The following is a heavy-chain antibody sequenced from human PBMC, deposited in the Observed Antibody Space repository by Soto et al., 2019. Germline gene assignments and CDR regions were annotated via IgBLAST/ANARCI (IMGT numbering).Heavy chain of an antibody. V-gene: IGHV3-7*05. CDR3: ARIRFIFMERDFDS. Sequence: EVQLVESGGGLVQPGGSLRLSCAASGFTFTSYWMSWVRQAPGKGLEWVANIKQDGTSKYYADSVKGRFTVSRDNGKSSIYLQMDSLRDDDTAVYRCARIRFIFMERDFDSWGQGTLVTVSS. D-gene: IGHD3-3*01. CDR2: IKQDGTSK. J-gene: IGHJ4*02. CDR1: GFTFTSYW.